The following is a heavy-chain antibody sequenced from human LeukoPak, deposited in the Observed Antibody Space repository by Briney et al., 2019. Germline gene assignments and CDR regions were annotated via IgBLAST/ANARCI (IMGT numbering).Heavy chain of an antibody. CDR1: GGSFSGYY. CDR3: ARGPLRGYTTNVGVGMDV. D-gene: IGHD5-12*01. Sequence: KPSETLSLTCAVYGGSFSGYYWSWIRQPPGKGLEWIGEINHSGSTNYNPSLKSRVTISVDTSKNQFSLKLSSVTAADTAVYYCARGPLRGYTTNVGVGMDVWGQGTTVTVSS. CDR2: INHSGST. J-gene: IGHJ6*02. V-gene: IGHV4-34*01.